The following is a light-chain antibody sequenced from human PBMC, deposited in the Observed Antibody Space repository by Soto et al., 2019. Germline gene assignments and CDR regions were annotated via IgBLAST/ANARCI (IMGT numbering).Light chain of an antibody. CDR3: KQSSAFPLT. V-gene: IGKV3-11*01. J-gene: IGKJ4*01. CDR1: QSVSSY. Sequence: EIVMTQSPATLSVSPGERATISCRASQSVSSYLAWYQQKPGQAPRLLIYDASNRATGIPARFSGSGSGTDFTLTISSLQPEDFATYFCKQSSAFPLTFGGGTKVDIK. CDR2: DAS.